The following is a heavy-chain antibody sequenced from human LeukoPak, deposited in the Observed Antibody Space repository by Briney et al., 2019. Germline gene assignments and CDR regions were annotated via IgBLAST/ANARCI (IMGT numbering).Heavy chain of an antibody. Sequence: GGSLRLSCAASGFTFSSYSMNWVRQAPGKGLEWVSSISSSSYIYYADSVKGRFTISRDNAKSSLYLQMNSLRAEDTAVYYCARALGEWENEYYFDYWGQGTLVTVSS. CDR3: ARALGEWENEYYFDY. J-gene: IGHJ4*02. V-gene: IGHV3-21*01. D-gene: IGHD3-16*01. CDR2: ISSSSYI. CDR1: GFTFSSYS.